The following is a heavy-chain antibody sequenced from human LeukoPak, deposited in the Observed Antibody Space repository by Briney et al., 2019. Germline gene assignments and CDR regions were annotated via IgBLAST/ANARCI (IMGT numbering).Heavy chain of an antibody. CDR2: ISGSGGST. D-gene: IGHD6-19*01. CDR3: ASNAGWYSSGAADY. V-gene: IGHV3-23*01. J-gene: IGHJ4*02. CDR1: GFTFSSYA. Sequence: PGGSLRLSCAASGFTFSSYAMSWVRQAPGKGLEWVSAISGSGGSTYYADSVKGRFTISRDNSKNTLYLQMNSLRAEDPAVYYCASNAGWYSSGAADYWGQGTLVTVSS.